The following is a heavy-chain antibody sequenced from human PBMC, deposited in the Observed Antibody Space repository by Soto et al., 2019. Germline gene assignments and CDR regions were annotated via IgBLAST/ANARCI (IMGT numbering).Heavy chain of an antibody. D-gene: IGHD6-13*01. CDR1: GFTFDDYA. J-gene: IGHJ4*01. CDR2: ISWNSGSI. CDR3: AKENAAAAYLYYFDY. Sequence: PGGSLRLSCAASGFTFDDYAMHWVRQAPGKGLEWVSGISWNSGSIGYADSVKGRFTISRDNAKNSLYLRMNSLRAEDTAVYYCAKENAAAAYLYYFDYWGHGTLVTVSS. V-gene: IGHV3-9*01.